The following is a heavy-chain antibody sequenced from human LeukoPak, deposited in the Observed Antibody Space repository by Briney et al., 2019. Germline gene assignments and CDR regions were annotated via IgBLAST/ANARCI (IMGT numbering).Heavy chain of an antibody. J-gene: IGHJ3*02. Sequence: SETLSLTCTVSGGSISSGGYYWSWIRQHPGKGLEWIGYIYYSGSTYYNPSLKSRVTISVDTSKNQFSLKLSSVTAADTAVYYCAVLPLTMPGRAFDIWGQGTMVTVSS. CDR2: IYYSGST. CDR3: AVLPLTMPGRAFDI. CDR1: GGSISSGGYY. D-gene: IGHD2/OR15-2a*01. V-gene: IGHV4-31*03.